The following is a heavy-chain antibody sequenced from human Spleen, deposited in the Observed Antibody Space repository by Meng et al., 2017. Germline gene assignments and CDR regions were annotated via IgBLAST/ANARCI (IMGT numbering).Heavy chain of an antibody. V-gene: IGHV7-4-1*02. Sequence: QVQLGQCGVDLTKPGAPWKVSCKASGYIFTTYGMNWARQAPGQCLEWMGWINTDTGNPTYAQGFTGRFVFSLDTSVSTAYLQISSLKAEDTAVYYCARVDTVEFDYWGQGTLVTVSS. CDR3: ARVDTVEFDY. CDR2: INTDTGNP. J-gene: IGHJ4*02. CDR1: GYIFTTYG. D-gene: IGHD1-1*01.